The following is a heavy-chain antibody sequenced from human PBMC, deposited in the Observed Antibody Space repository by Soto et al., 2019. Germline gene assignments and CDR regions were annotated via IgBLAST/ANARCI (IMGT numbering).Heavy chain of an antibody. Sequence: GGSLRLSCAASGFTFDDYAMHWVRQAPGKGLEWVSGISWNSGSIGYADSVKGRFTISRDNAKNSLYLQMNSLRAEDTALYYCAKGRWGDSGSSGGDFDYWGQGTLVTVSS. CDR1: GFTFDDYA. J-gene: IGHJ4*02. V-gene: IGHV3-9*01. CDR3: AKGRWGDSGSSGGDFDY. CDR2: ISWNSGSI. D-gene: IGHD1-26*01.